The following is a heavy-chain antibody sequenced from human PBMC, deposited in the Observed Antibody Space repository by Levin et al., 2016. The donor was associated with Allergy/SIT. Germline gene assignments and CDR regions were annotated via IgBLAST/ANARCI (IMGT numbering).Heavy chain of an antibody. Sequence: SVKVSCKASGGTFSSYAISWVRQAPGQGLEWMGRIIPILGIANYAQKFQGRVTITADKSTSTAYMELSSLRSDDTAVYYCARVGGIFGVVLNWFDPWGQGTLVTVSS. D-gene: IGHD3-3*01. CDR1: GGTFSSYA. V-gene: IGHV1-69*04. CDR3: ARVGGIFGVVLNWFDP. CDR2: IIPILGIA. J-gene: IGHJ5*02.